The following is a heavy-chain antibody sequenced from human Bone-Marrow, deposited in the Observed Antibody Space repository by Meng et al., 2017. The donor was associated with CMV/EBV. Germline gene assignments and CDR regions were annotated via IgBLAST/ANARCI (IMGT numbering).Heavy chain of an antibody. V-gene: IGHV3-30*19. Sequence: GGSLRLSCAASGFTFSSYGMHWVRQAPGKGLEWVAVISYDGSNKYYADSVKGRFTISRDNSKNTLYLQMNSLRAEDTAVYYCAREGRGGLPLGFGMDVWGQGTTVTVSS. CDR1: GFTFSSYG. D-gene: IGHD5/OR15-5a*01. CDR3: AREGRGGLPLGFGMDV. J-gene: IGHJ6*02. CDR2: ISYDGSNK.